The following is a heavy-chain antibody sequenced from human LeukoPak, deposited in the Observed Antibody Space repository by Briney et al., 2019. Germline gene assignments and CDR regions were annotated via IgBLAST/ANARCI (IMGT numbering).Heavy chain of an antibody. J-gene: IGHJ4*02. D-gene: IGHD1-26*01. CDR2: IYYSGST. CDR3: ARRILGPRGGYYKPLKNYFDY. Sequence: KASETLSLTCTVSGGSISSSNSYWVWIRQPPGKGLEWIGSIYYSGSTQYNSSLKSRVTVSVDTPKNQFSLKLSSVTAADTAVYYCARRILGPRGGYYKPLKNYFDYWGQGTLVTVSS. CDR1: GGSISSSNSY. V-gene: IGHV4-39*07.